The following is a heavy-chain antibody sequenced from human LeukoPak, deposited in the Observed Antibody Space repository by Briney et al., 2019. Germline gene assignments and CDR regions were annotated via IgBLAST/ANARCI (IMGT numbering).Heavy chain of an antibody. CDR2: INPNSGGT. D-gene: IGHD3-22*01. Sequence: GASVKVSCKASGYTFTGYYMHWVRQAPGQGLEWMGRINPNSGGTNYAQKFQGRVTMTRDTSISTAYMELSRLRSDDTAAYYCANSHYYDSSGYYLAYYFDYWGQGTLVTVSS. CDR3: ANSHYYDSSGYYLAYYFDY. J-gene: IGHJ4*02. V-gene: IGHV1-2*06. CDR1: GYTFTGYY.